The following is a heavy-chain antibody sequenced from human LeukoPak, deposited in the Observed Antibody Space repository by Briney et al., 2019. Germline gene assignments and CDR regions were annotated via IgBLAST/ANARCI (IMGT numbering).Heavy chain of an antibody. CDR1: GFTFSSYS. J-gene: IGHJ4*02. V-gene: IGHV3-48*01. CDR3: ASGLELDY. CDR2: ISSSSTI. Sequence: GGSLRLSCAASGFTFSSYSMNWVRQAPGKGLEWVSYISSSSTIYYADSVKGRFTISRDNAKNSLYLQMNSLRAEDTAVYYCASGLELDYWGQGTLVTVSS.